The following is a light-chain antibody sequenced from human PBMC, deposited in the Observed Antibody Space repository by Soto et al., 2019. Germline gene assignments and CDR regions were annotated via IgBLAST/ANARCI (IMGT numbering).Light chain of an antibody. V-gene: IGLV2-14*01. CDR3: TSYTSRDTVV. J-gene: IGLJ3*02. Sequence: QSALTQPASVSGSPGQSITISCSGTTSDVGSYNFVSWYQLKSAKAPKLVIYEVTNRPSGVSYRFSGSKSGNTASLTIAGLQTEDEAVYYCTSYTSRDTVVFGGGTKLTVL. CDR1: TSDVGSYNF. CDR2: EVT.